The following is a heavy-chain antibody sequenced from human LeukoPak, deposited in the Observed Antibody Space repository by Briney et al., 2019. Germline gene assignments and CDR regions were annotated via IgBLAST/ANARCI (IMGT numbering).Heavy chain of an antibody. V-gene: IGHV3-23*01. Sequence: PGGSLRLSCAASGFTFSSYAMSWVRQAPGKGLEWVSAISGSGGSTYYADSVKGRFTISRDNSKNTLYLQMNSLRAEDTAVYYCAKDVGGLGYNWNDDVPYWGQGTLVTVSS. CDR2: ISGSGGST. J-gene: IGHJ4*02. CDR1: GFTFSSYA. CDR3: AKDVGGLGYNWNDDVPY. D-gene: IGHD1-20*01.